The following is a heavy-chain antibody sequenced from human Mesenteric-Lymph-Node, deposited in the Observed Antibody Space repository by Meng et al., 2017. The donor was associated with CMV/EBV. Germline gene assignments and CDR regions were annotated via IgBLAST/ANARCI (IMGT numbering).Heavy chain of an antibody. CDR1: GFTFSTYW. CDR2: INQYGSEE. D-gene: IGHD3-16*01. CDR3: TRDRLWETRDTEY. V-gene: IGHV3-7*01. Sequence: GESLKISCAASGFTFSTYWMTWVRQAPGEGLEWVANINQYGSEENYVDSVKGRFTISRDNAKNTVSLHMNSLRAEDTALYFCTRDRLWETRDTEYWGQGALVTVSS. J-gene: IGHJ4*02.